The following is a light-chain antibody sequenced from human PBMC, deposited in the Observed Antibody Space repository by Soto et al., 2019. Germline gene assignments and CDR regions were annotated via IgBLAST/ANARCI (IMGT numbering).Light chain of an antibody. CDR3: SSYTSSTTVV. CDR2: EVG. V-gene: IGLV2-14*01. J-gene: IGLJ3*02. Sequence: QSALTQPASVSGSPGQSITISCTGASSDVGGYNYVSWYQHHPGKAPKLMIFEVGNRPSGVSNRFSGPKSGNTASLTISGLQAEDEADYYCSSYTSSTTVVFGGGTKVTVL. CDR1: SSDVGGYNY.